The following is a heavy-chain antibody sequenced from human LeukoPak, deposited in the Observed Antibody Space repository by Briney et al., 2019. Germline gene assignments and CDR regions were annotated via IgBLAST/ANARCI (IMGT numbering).Heavy chain of an antibody. CDR1: GYTFTCYY. D-gene: IGHD5-12*01. Sequence: ASVKVSCKASGYTFTCYYMHWVRQAPGQGLEWVGLINPSGGSTSYAQKFQGRVTMTRDMSTSTVYMELTSLRSDDTAVFYCARESSPHSGYDITFLDSWGQGTLVTVSS. CDR2: INPSGGST. CDR3: ARESSPHSGYDITFLDS. V-gene: IGHV1-46*01. J-gene: IGHJ4*02.